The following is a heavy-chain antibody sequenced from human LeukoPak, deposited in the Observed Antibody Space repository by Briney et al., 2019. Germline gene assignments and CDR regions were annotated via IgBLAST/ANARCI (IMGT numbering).Heavy chain of an antibody. CDR1: GYTFTGYY. D-gene: IGHD4-17*01. J-gene: IGHJ6*02. CDR2: INPNSGGT. V-gene: IGHV1-2*02. CDR3: ARARYGDYGGYYYYGMGV. Sequence: ASVKVSCKASGYTFTGYYMHWVRQAPGQGLEWMGWINPNSGGTNYAQKFQGRVTMTRDTSISAAYMELSRLRSDDTAVYYCARARYGDYGGYYYYGMGVWGQGTTVTVSS.